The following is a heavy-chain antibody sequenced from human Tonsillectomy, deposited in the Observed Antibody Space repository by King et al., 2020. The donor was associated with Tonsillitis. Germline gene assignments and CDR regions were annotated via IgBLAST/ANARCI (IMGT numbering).Heavy chain of an antibody. Sequence: EQLVQSGGGLVKPGGSLRLSCAASGFTFSSYSMNWVRQAPGKGLEWVSSISSSSSYIYYADSVKGRLTISRDNAKNSLYLQMNSLRAEDTAVYYCARDVPYSYCGGDCYAFDYWGQGTLVTVSS. D-gene: IGHD2-21*02. CDR1: GFTFSSYS. V-gene: IGHV3-21*01. CDR2: ISSSSSYI. J-gene: IGHJ4*02. CDR3: ARDVPYSYCGGDCYAFDY.